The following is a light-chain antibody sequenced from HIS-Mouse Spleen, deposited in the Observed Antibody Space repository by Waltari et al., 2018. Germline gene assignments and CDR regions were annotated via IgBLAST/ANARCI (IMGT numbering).Light chain of an antibody. CDR1: QDISNY. V-gene: IGKV1-33*01. CDR2: DAA. J-gene: IGKJ5*01. Sequence: DIQMTQSPSSLSASVGDRVTITCQASQDISNYLNWYQQKPGKAPKLLIYDAANLETGVPSRFSGSGSGTDFTLTISSLQPEDIATYYCQQYDNLPPVITFGQGTRLEIK. CDR3: QQYDNLPPVIT.